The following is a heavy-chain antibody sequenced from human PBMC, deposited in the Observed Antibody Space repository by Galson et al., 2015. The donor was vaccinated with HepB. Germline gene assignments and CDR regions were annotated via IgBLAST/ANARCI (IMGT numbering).Heavy chain of an antibody. CDR2: IYYSGST. D-gene: IGHD3-9*01. Sequence: QVQLQESGPGLVKPSETLSLTCTVSGCSISSYYWSCIRQPPGKGLEWIGYIYYSGSTNYNPSLKSRVTISVDTAKDDFSLKLSSVTAADTAVYYCARDSILTGYYYWYFDLWGRGTLVSVSS. V-gene: IGHV4-59*01. J-gene: IGHJ2*01. CDR3: ARDSILTGYYYWYFDL. CDR1: GCSISSYY.